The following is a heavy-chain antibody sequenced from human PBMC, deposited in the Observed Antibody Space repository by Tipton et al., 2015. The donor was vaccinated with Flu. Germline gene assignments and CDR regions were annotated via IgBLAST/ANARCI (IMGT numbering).Heavy chain of an antibody. Sequence: TLSLTCTVSGGSISSFYWSWIRQPAGKGLEWIGRMYTSGTTNYNPSLKSRVTMSVDTTKNQFSLKLSSVTAADTAVYYCARGSGSGTYMILDFWGQGTLVTVSS. D-gene: IGHD3-10*01. CDR2: MYTSGTT. V-gene: IGHV4-4*07. CDR3: ARGSGSGTYMILDF. J-gene: IGHJ4*02. CDR1: GGSISSFY.